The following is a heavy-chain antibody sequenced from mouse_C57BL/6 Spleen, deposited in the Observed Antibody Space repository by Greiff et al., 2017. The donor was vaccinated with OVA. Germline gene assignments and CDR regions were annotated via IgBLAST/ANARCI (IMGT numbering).Heavy chain of an antibody. V-gene: IGHV2-6*03. CDR2: IWSDGST. Sequence: QVQLQQSGPGLVAPSQSLSITCTVSGFSLTSYGVHWVRQPPGKGLEWLVVIWSDGSTTYNSALKSRLSISKDNSKSQVFLKMNSLQTDDTAMYYCARRFYDYDEGVYYAMDYWGQGTSVTVSA. D-gene: IGHD2-4*01. CDR3: ARRFYDYDEGVYYAMDY. CDR1: GFSLTSYG. J-gene: IGHJ4*01.